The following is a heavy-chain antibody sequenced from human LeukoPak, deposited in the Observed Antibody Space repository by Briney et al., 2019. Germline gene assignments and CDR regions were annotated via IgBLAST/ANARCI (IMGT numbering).Heavy chain of an antibody. Sequence: GESLKISCKGSGYSFTSYWIGWVRQMPGKGLEWMGIIYPGDSDTRYSPSFQGQVTISADKSISTAYLQWSSLKASDTAMYYCARLVPYYYDFWSGSPAYMDVWGKGTTVTVSS. CDR3: ARLVPYYYDFWSGSPAYMDV. D-gene: IGHD3-3*01. V-gene: IGHV5-51*01. CDR2: IYPGDSDT. J-gene: IGHJ6*03. CDR1: GYSFTSYW.